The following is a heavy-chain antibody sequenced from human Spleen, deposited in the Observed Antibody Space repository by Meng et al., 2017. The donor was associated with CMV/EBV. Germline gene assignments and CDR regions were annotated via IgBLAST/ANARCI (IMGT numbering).Heavy chain of an antibody. CDR2: IWYDGSNK. D-gene: IGHD5-18*01. V-gene: IGHV3-33*06. Sequence: GESLKISCATSGFTFSGYAMHWVRQAPGKGLEWVAVIWYDGSNKYYADAVKGRFTISRDNSKNTLYLQMNSLRAEDTAIYYCAKNIVTAPGSYSDYWGQGTRVTVSS. J-gene: IGHJ4*02. CDR1: GFTFSGYA. CDR3: AKNIVTAPGSYSDY.